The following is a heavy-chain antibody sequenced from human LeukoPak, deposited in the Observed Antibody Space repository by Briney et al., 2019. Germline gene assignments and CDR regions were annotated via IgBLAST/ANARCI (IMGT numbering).Heavy chain of an antibody. CDR2: IYYSGST. CDR3: ARDRKRWLQKIFDY. V-gene: IGHV4-61*01. D-gene: IGHD5-24*01. J-gene: IGHJ4*02. Sequence: SETLSLPCTVSGGSVSSGSYYWSWIRQPPGKGLEGIGYIYYSGSTTYNPSLKSRVNISVDTSKNQFSLKLRSVTAADTAVYYCARDRKRWLQKIFDYWGKGPLVTVSP. CDR1: GGSVSSGSYY.